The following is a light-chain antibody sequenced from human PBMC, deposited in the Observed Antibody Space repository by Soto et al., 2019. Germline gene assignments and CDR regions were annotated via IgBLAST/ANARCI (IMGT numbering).Light chain of an antibody. CDR1: ERIYSAY. Sequence: EVLLTQSPGTLALSRGERATLSCRASERIYSAYLGWYQQKPGQAPSLLIYGTSSRATGIPDRFSGSGSGTDFTLTISRLEPEDFAVYYCQEHASIFGQGTRLEIK. V-gene: IGKV3-20*01. CDR3: QEHASI. CDR2: GTS. J-gene: IGKJ5*01.